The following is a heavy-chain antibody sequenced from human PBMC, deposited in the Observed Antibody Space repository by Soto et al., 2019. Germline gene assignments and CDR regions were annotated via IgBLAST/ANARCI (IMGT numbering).Heavy chain of an antibody. V-gene: IGHV3-20*01. J-gene: IGHJ6*03. D-gene: IGHD3-16*01. CDR1: GFTFDDYG. CDR3: ARCQGEGYYYYMDV. CDR2: INWNGGST. Sequence: EVQLVESGGGVVRPGGSLRLSCAASGFTFDDYGMSWVRQAPGKGLEWVSGINWNGGSTGYADSVKGRFTISRDNAKNSLYLQINSMRAEDTALYHCARCQGEGYYYYMDVWGKGTTVTVSS.